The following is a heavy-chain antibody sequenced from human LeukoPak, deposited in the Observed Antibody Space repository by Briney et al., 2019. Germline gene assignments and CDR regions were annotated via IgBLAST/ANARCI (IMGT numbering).Heavy chain of an antibody. V-gene: IGHV4-59*01. CDR1: GGSISYYY. CDR2: IYYSGST. Sequence: SETLSLTCTVSGGSISYYYWSWIRQPPGKGLEWIGYIYYSGSTNYNPSLKSRVTISVDTSKNQFSLNLTSVTTADTAVYYCATRAAPRVFDHWGQGVLVTVSS. J-gene: IGHJ4*02. CDR3: ATRAAPRVFDH.